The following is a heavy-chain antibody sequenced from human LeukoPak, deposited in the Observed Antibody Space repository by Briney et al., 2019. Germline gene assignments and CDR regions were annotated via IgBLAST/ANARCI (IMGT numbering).Heavy chain of an antibody. CDR1: GYTLTDHY. V-gene: IGHV1-2*07. D-gene: IGHD1-26*01. CDR2: INPSYGGT. J-gene: IGHJ4*02. Sequence: ASVKVSCTASGYTLTDHYMNRVRQAPSHRLEGLGWINPSYGGTNFAHKFQGRVTMTRDTSISTAYMELSSLTSDDTAVYYCARGIVGAQQLIAYWGQGALVTVSS. CDR3: ARGIVGAQQLIAY.